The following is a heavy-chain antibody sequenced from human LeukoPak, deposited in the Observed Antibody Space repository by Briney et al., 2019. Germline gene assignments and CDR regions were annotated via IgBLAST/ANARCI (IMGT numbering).Heavy chain of an antibody. CDR1: GYTLTELS. J-gene: IGHJ4*02. Sequence: ASVKVSCKVSGYTLTELSMHWVRQAPGKGLEWMGGFDPEDGETIYAQKFQGRVTMTEDTSTDTAYMELSSLRSEDTAVYYCATSRLRGVITPIDYWGQGTLVTVSS. CDR3: ATSRLRGVITPIDY. D-gene: IGHD3-10*01. V-gene: IGHV1-24*01. CDR2: FDPEDGET.